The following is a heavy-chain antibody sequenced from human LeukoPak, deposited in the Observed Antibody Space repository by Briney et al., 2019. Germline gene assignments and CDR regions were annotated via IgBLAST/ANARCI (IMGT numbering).Heavy chain of an antibody. CDR3: ARQGYCSSTSCYGDMDV. J-gene: IGHJ6*04. CDR2: IYYSGST. V-gene: IGHV4-39*01. CDR1: GGSISSSSYY. D-gene: IGHD2-2*01. Sequence: SETLSLTCTVSGGSISSSSYYWGWIRQPPGKRLEWIGSIYYSGSTYYNPSLKSRVTISVDTSKNQFSLKLSSVTAADTAVYYCARQGYCSSTSCYGDMDVWGKGTTVTVSS.